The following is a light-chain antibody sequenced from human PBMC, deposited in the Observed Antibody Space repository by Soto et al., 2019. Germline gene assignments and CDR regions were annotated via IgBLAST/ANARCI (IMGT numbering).Light chain of an antibody. CDR2: DVS. J-gene: IGLJ1*01. CDR1: SSDVGGYNY. Sequence: QSALXQPASVSGSPGQSITISCTGTSSDVGGYNYVSWYQHHPGKAPKLMIYDVSNRPSGVSNRFSGSKSGNTASLTISGLQPEDGADYYCSSYTTSNTRQIVFGTGTKVTVL. V-gene: IGLV2-14*03. CDR3: SSYTTSNTRQIV.